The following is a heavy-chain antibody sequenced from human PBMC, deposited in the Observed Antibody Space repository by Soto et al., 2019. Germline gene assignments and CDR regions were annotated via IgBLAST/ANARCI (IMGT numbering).Heavy chain of an antibody. CDR3: ARDARNADYDY. CDR2: IHGTRSII. J-gene: IGHJ4*02. CDR1: GFTFSTHA. Sequence: EVQLVESGGGLVQPGGSLRLSCAVSGFTFSTHAMNWVRQAPGKGLEWVAYIHGTRSIIYYADFVKGRFTISRDNAKNSLFLQMDSMRDDDTAVYYCARDARNADYDYWGQGTLVTVSS. V-gene: IGHV3-48*02. D-gene: IGHD3-16*01.